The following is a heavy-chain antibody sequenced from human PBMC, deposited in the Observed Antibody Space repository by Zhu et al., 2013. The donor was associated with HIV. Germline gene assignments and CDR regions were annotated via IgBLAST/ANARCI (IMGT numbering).Heavy chain of an antibody. J-gene: IGHJ6*02. CDR3: ARDLRIAAVAGPTYYYYGMDV. CDR2: INPSGGST. V-gene: IGHV1-46*03. D-gene: IGHD6-19*01. Sequence: QVQLVQSGAEVKKPGASVKVSCKASGYTFTSYYMHWVRQAPGQGLEWMGIINPSGGSTSYAQKFQGRVTMTRDTSTSTVYMELSSLRSEDTAVYYCARDLRIAAVAGPTYYYYGMDVWGQGTTVTVSS. CDR1: GYTFTSYY.